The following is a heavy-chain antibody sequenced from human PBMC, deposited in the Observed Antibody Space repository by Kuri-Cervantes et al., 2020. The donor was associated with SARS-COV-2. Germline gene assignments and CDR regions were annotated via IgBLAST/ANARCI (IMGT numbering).Heavy chain of an antibody. J-gene: IGHJ3*02. CDR1: GYTLTSNY. V-gene: IGHV1-46*01. CDR3: ARDQGIVVGVAATPGRGAFDI. D-gene: IGHD2-15*01. CDR2: IDPSVGTI. Sequence: ASVKVSCKASGYTLTSNYMHWVRQAPGQGLEWMGVIDPSVGTINYAQKFQGRVTMTRDTSISTAYMELSRLRSDDTAVYYCARDQGIVVGVAATPGRGAFDIWGQGTMVTVSS.